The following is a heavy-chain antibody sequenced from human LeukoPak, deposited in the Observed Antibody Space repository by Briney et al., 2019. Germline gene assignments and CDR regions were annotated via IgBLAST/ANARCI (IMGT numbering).Heavy chain of an antibody. J-gene: IGHJ5*02. CDR3: GIGRKFDWLLCHH. Sequence: ASVTVSFTISGYTLTDVSMHWVRQAPGKGLEWMGGFDPEGGETIYAQKFQGRVTMTEDPSADTAYMELRSLSSEDTAVYYCGIGRKFDWLLCHHWGQGTLVTVSS. D-gene: IGHD3-9*01. CDR2: FDPEGGET. CDR1: GYTLTDVS. V-gene: IGHV1-24*01.